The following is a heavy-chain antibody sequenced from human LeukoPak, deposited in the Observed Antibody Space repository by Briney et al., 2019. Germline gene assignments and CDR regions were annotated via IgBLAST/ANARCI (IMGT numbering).Heavy chain of an antibody. CDR3: AREVRSTGYYFDS. CDR1: GGSINNYY. D-gene: IGHD3-10*01. V-gene: IGHV4-59*01. J-gene: IGHJ4*02. Sequence: SETLSLTCTVSGGSINNYYWSWIRQPPGKGLEWIAYIYDSGTTNYNPSLKSRVIISLDASKNQFSLKVSSVTAADTAVYYCAREVRSTGYYFDSWGRGTLVTVSS. CDR2: IYDSGTT.